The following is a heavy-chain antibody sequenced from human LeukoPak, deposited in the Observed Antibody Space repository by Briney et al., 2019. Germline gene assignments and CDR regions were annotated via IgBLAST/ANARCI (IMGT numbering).Heavy chain of an antibody. D-gene: IGHD2-2*01. Sequence: GGSLRLSCAVSGFTVSSNYMSWVRQPPGKGLEWVSVIYSGGSTYYADSVKGRFTISRDNSKNTLYLHMNSLRTEDTAVYFCARDPYCSSTSCYLGYFDFWGQGTLVTVSS. CDR3: ARDPYCSSTSCYLGYFDF. V-gene: IGHV3-66*01. J-gene: IGHJ4*02. CDR1: GFTVSSNY. CDR2: IYSGGST.